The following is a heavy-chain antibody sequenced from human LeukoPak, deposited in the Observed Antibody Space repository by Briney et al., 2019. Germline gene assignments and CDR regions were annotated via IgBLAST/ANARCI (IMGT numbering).Heavy chain of an antibody. CDR2: IYYSGST. J-gene: IGHJ2*01. CDR1: GGSISSSSYY. D-gene: IGHD4-17*01. Sequence: SETLSLTCTVSGGSISSSSYYWGWIRQPPGKGLEWIGSIYYSGSTYYNPSLKSRVTISVDTSKNQFSLKLSSVTAADTAVYYCARGVTTVTLDWYFDLWGRGTLVTISS. V-gene: IGHV4-39*07. CDR3: ARGVTTVTLDWYFDL.